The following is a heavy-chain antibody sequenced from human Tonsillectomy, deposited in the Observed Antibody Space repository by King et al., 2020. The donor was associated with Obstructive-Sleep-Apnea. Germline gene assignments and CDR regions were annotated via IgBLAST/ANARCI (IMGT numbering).Heavy chain of an antibody. D-gene: IGHD5-12*01. CDR3: ARARVIVATRTGDPYYYGMDV. CDR1: GGTFSSYA. V-gene: IGHV1-69*01. CDR2: IIPIFGTA. Sequence: QLVQSGAEVKKPGSSVKVSCKASGGTFSSYAISWVRQAPGQGLEWMGGIIPIFGTANYAQKFQGRVTITADESTSTAYMELSSLGSEDTAVYYCARARVIVATRTGDPYYYGMDVWGQGTTVTVSS. J-gene: IGHJ6*02.